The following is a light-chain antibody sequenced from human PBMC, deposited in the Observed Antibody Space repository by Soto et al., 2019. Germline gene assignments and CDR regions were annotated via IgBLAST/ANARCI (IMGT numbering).Light chain of an antibody. CDR3: QQSYSPPIT. Sequence: DIQMTQSPFSLSASVGDRVSITCRASQSISSSLTWYQQKPGKAPQLLIYSASSLQSGVPSRFSGSGSGTDFTLTISSLQTEDFATYYCQQSYSPPITFGQGTRLEIK. J-gene: IGKJ5*01. CDR1: QSISSS. V-gene: IGKV1-39*01. CDR2: SAS.